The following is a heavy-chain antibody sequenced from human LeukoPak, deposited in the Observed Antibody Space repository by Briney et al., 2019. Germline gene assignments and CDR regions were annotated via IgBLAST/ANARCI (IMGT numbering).Heavy chain of an antibody. V-gene: IGHV3-30-3*01. CDR2: ISYDGSNK. CDR1: GFTFSNYT. D-gene: IGHD2-15*01. Sequence: GSLRLSCVASGFTFSNYTMNWVRQAPGKGLEWVAVISYDGSNKYYADSVKGRFTISRDNSKNTLYLQMNSLRAEDTAVYYCAREVAGSDAFDIWGQGTMVTVSS. J-gene: IGHJ3*02. CDR3: AREVAGSDAFDI.